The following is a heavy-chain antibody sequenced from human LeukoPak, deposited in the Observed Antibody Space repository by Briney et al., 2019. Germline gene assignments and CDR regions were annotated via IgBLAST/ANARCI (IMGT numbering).Heavy chain of an antibody. Sequence: GGSLRLSCAASGLTFSNYWMSWVRQAPGKGLEWVANIKQDGSEKNYVDSVKGRFTISRDNAKNSLYLRMNSLRAEDTAVYYCARGHGRNDYWGQGTLVTVSS. CDR1: GLTFSNYW. CDR2: IKQDGSEK. D-gene: IGHD2-8*01. CDR3: ARGHGRNDY. V-gene: IGHV3-7*01. J-gene: IGHJ4*02.